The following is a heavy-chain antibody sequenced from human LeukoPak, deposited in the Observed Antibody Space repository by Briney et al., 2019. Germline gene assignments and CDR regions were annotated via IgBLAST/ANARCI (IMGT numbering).Heavy chain of an antibody. Sequence: GGSLRLSCSASGFTFSSYAMHWVGQAPGKGLEYVSTISSNGGSTYYADSVKGRFTISRDNSKNTLYLQMSSLRVEDTAVYYCVKGLAAAGTNCWGQGTLVTVSS. CDR2: ISSNGGST. J-gene: IGHJ4*02. CDR1: GFTFSSYA. V-gene: IGHV3-64D*09. D-gene: IGHD6-13*01. CDR3: VKGLAAAGTNC.